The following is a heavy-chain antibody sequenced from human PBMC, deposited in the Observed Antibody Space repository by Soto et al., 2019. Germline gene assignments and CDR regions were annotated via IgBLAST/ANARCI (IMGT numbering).Heavy chain of an antibody. J-gene: IGHJ4*02. CDR1: GFSISRSNW. CDR2: IYYSGTT. V-gene: IGHV4-28*01. CDR3: ARREIQGPIDY. D-gene: IGHD1-26*01. Sequence: SATLSRTCVYSGFSISRSNWWGWIRQPPGKGLEWIGYIYYSGTTYYNPSLKSRVTMSVDTSKNQFSLKLTSVTAVDTAVYYCARREIQGPIDYWGQG.